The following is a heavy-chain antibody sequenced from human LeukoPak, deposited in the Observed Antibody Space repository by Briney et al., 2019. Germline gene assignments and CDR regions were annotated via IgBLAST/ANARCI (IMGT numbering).Heavy chain of an antibody. V-gene: IGHV4-38-2*02. J-gene: IGHJ4*02. Sequence: PSETLSLTCTVSGYSISSGYYWGWIRQPPGKGLEWIGSIYHSGRTYYNPSLKSRVTISVDTSKNQFSLKLSSVTAADTAVYYCARDRGPAAAIFDYWGQGTLVTVSS. CDR3: ARDRGPAAAIFDY. D-gene: IGHD2-2*01. CDR1: GYSISSGYY. CDR2: IYHSGRT.